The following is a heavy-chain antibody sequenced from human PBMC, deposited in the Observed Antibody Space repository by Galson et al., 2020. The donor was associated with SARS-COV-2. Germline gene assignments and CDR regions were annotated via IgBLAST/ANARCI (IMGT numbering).Heavy chain of an antibody. J-gene: IGHJ6*02. Sequence: TGGSLRLSCAASGFTFSSYGMHWVRQAPGKGLEWVAVISYDGSNKYYADSVKGRFTISRDNSKNTLYLQMNSLRAEDTAVYYCAKMRGYCSSTSCYRFVLAGGMDVWGQGTTVTVSS. CDR1: GFTFSSYG. CDR2: ISYDGSNK. CDR3: AKMRGYCSSTSCYRFVLAGGMDV. V-gene: IGHV3-30*18. D-gene: IGHD2-2*02.